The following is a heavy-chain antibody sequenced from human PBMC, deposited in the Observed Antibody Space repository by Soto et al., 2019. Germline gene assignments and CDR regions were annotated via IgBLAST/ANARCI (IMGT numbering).Heavy chain of an antibody. D-gene: IGHD3-22*01. CDR2: ISYDGSNK. Sequence: QVQLVESGGGVVQPGRSLRLSCAASGFTFSSYGMHWVRQAQGKGLEWVAVISYDGSNKYYADSVKGRFTISRDNSKNTLYLQMNSPRSEDTAVYSGANVLLLSPSGWYCDYWCQGTLVTVSS. V-gene: IGHV3-30*18. CDR1: GFTFSSYG. J-gene: IGHJ4*02. CDR3: ANVLLLSPSGWYCDY.